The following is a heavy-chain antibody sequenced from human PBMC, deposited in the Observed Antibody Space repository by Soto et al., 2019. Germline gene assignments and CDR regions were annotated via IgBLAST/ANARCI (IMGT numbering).Heavy chain of an antibody. CDR2: IGASGDNT. V-gene: IGHV3-23*01. J-gene: IGHJ6*02. CDR1: GFTFNRFA. CDR3: AKLGYCSGGTCYLDYYNGLDV. D-gene: IGHD2-15*01. Sequence: EVQLLESGGGLVQPGGSLRLSCAASGFTFNRFAMTWVRQAPGKGLEWVSTIGASGDNTFYADPVKGRFTISRDNSGDTLFLQMNRLRAEDTALYYCAKLGYCSGGTCYLDYYNGLDVWGQGTTVTVSS.